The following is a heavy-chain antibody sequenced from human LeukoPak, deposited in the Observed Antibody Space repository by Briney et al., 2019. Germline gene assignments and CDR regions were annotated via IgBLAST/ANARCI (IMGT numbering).Heavy chain of an antibody. D-gene: IGHD4/OR15-4a*01. Sequence: SETLSLTCTVSGGSLSSYYWTWIRQPPGKGLEWIGYIYFSGSTNYNPSLKSRVTISVDTSKNQFSLKLSSVTAADTAVYYCACQLRYHQFDYWGQGTLVTVSS. V-gene: IGHV4-59*01. J-gene: IGHJ4*02. CDR2: IYFSGST. CDR3: ACQLRYHQFDY. CDR1: GGSLSSYY.